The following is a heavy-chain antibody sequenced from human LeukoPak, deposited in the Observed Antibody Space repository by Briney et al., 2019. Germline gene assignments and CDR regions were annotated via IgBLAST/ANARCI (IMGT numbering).Heavy chain of an antibody. D-gene: IGHD2-2*02. CDR3: AARYCSSTSCYTDYYYYYYMDV. Sequence: SETLSLTCTVSGGSISSGSYYWSWIRQPAGKGLEWIGRIYTSGSTNYNPSLKSRVTISVDTSKNQFSLKLSSVTAADTAVYYCAARYCSSTSCYTDYYYYYYMDVWGKGTTVTVSS. CDR2: IYTSGST. V-gene: IGHV4-61*02. J-gene: IGHJ6*03. CDR1: GGSISSGSYY.